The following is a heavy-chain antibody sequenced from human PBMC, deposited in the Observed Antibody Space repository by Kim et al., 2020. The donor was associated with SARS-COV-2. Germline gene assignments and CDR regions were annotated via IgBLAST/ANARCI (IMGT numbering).Heavy chain of an antibody. Sequence: PVKGRFTISRDDSKNTLYLQMNSLKTEDTAVYYCTTDDPRQWLVEGRIDYWGQGTLVTVSS. V-gene: IGHV3-15*01. D-gene: IGHD6-19*01. J-gene: IGHJ4*02. CDR3: TTDDPRQWLVEGRIDY.